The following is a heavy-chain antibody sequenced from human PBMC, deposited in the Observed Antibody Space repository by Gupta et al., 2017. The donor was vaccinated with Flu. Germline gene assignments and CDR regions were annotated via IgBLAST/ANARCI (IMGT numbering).Heavy chain of an antibody. CDR2: IGAEGTNK. J-gene: IGHJ3*02. D-gene: IGHD3-22*01. V-gene: IGHV3-33*01. CDR1: GLGITHLR. Sequence: EQLVESGGGVLQSARSLQLLLAASGLGITHLRLHWFRQALAQGPEWVGLIGAEGTNKQYADSLKSRFTISRDNSRNTLYLQMNRLRAADTATYYCATDFYDSSRYFGASIFHSWGQGTTVTISS. CDR3: ATDFYDSSRYFGASIFHS.